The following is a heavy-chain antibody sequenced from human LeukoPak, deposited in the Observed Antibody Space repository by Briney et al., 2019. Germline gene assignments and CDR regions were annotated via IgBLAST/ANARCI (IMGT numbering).Heavy chain of an antibody. V-gene: IGHV1-46*01. CDR1: GYTFTSNY. J-gene: IGHJ3*02. Sequence: GASVKVSCKASGYTFTSNYMHWVRQAPGQGLEWMGIINPSDGSANSAQKFQGRVTMTRDTSTSTVYMELSSLRSEDTAVYYCARDRGEAFDIWGQGTMVTVSS. CDR3: ARDRGEAFDI. D-gene: IGHD3-16*01. CDR2: INPSDGSA.